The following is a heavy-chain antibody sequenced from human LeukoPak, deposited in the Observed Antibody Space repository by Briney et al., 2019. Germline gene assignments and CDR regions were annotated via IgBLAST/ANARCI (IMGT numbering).Heavy chain of an antibody. J-gene: IGHJ5*02. V-gene: IGHV4-39*01. CDR3: AGLIRPGWFDP. Sequence: ASETLSLTCTVSGGSISSSSYYWGWIRQPPGKGLEWIGNIYYSGSTYYNPSLESRVTMSLDTSKNQFSLKLSSVTAADTAVYYCAGLIRPGWFDPWGQGTLVTVSS. CDR2: IYYSGST. CDR1: GGSISSSSYY. D-gene: IGHD1-14*01.